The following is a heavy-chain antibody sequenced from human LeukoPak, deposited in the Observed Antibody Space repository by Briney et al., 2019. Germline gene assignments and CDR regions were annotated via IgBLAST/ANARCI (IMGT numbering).Heavy chain of an antibody. Sequence: ASVKVSCKASGGTFSSYAISWVRQALGQGLEWMGGIIPIFGTANYAQKFQGRVTITTDESTSTAYMELSSLRSEDTAVYYCARGVLVVVPAAIYYYYYMDVWGKGTTVTVSS. D-gene: IGHD2-2*01. J-gene: IGHJ6*03. V-gene: IGHV1-69*05. CDR2: IIPIFGTA. CDR1: GGTFSSYA. CDR3: ARGVLVVVPAAIYYYYYMDV.